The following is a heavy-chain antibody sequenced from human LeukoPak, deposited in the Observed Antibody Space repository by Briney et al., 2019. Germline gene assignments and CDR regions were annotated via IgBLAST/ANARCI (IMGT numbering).Heavy chain of an antibody. V-gene: IGHV3-33*06. CDR2: IWYDGKTE. Sequence: GGSLRLSCAAPGFTFSSYGMHWVRQAPGKGLEWVADIWYDGKTERFADSVKGRFTISRDNFKNTLYLQMNSLRAEDTAVYYCAKDCTSCTNGVCYYGFFDYWGQGTLVTVSS. J-gene: IGHJ4*02. CDR3: AKDCTSCTNGVCYYGFFDY. D-gene: IGHD2-8*01. CDR1: GFTFSSYG.